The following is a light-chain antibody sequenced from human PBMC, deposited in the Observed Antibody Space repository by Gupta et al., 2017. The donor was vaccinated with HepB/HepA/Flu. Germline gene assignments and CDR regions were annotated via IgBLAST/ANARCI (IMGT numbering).Light chain of an antibody. CDR1: QSVTSN. CDR2: ETS. V-gene: IGKV3-11*01. J-gene: IGKJ4*01. Sequence: EIVLTQSPGTLSLSPGERATLSCRASQSVTSNLAWYQHKPGQAPRLLIYETSNRATGIPARFSGSGSGTEFTLTISSVETEDFAVYYCQQRSNWPRTFGGGTNVEIK. CDR3: QQRSNWPRT.